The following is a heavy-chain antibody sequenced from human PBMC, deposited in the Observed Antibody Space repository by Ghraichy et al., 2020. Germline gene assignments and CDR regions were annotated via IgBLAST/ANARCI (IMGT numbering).Heavy chain of an antibody. CDR2: ISYDGSNK. CDR1: GFTFSSYA. CDR3: ARAQPDNFAAFDI. Sequence: GESLNISCAASGFTFSSYAMHWVRQAPGKGLEWVAVISYDGSNKYYADSVKGRFTISRDNSKNTLYLQMNSLRAEDTAVYYCARAQPDNFAAFDIWGQGTMVTVSS. J-gene: IGHJ3*02. V-gene: IGHV3-30-3*01. D-gene: IGHD1-14*01.